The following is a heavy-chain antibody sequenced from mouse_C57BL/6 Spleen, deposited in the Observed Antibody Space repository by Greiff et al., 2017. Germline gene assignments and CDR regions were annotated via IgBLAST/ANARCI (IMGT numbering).Heavy chain of an antibody. V-gene: IGHV1-58*01. CDR2: IYLGNGYT. J-gene: IGHJ4*01. CDR1: GYTFTSYG. D-gene: IGHD2-2*01. CDR3: ERGEDGYDCYAIDY. Sequence: EVQREESGAELVRPGSSVKMSCKTSGYTFTSYGINWVKQRPGQGLEWIGYIYLGNGYTEYNEKFKGKATLTSDKSSSTAYMPHSSLTSEDSAVYSWERGEDGYDCYAIDYWGQGTSVTVSS.